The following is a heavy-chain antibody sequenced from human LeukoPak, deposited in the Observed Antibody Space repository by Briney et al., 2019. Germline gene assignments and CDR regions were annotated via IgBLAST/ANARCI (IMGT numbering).Heavy chain of an antibody. CDR1: GGSINSGSYS. CDR2: IYSSGRT. Sequence: PSETLSLTCSVSGGSINSGSYSWTWIRQPAGKGLEWIGRIYSSGRTDYNTSLKSRITISMDTSRTQFSLEMSSVTAADTAVYYCTRGWSSAGAFDIWGQGTMITVSS. V-gene: IGHV4-61*02. CDR3: TRGWSSAGAFDI. D-gene: IGHD6-19*01. J-gene: IGHJ3*02.